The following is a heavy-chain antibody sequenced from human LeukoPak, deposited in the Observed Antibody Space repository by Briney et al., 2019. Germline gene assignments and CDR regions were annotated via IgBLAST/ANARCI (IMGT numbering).Heavy chain of an antibody. V-gene: IGHV4-59*01. D-gene: IGHD3-16*01. CDR3: ARAIWGSYSIDY. CDR2: IYYTGST. J-gene: IGHJ4*02. CDR1: GGSISSYY. Sequence: TSETLSLTCTVSGGSISSYYWIWIRQPLGKGLEWIGYIYYTGSTKYNPSLKSRVGISVDTSKNQFSLNLSSVTAADTAVYYCARAIWGSYSIDYWGQGTLVTVSS.